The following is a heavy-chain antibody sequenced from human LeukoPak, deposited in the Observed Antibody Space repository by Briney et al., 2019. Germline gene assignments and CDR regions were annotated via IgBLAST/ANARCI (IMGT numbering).Heavy chain of an antibody. CDR3: ARDWGIVGASAIDY. J-gene: IGHJ4*02. V-gene: IGHV3-30*04. CDR2: ISYDGSNK. D-gene: IGHD1-26*01. CDR1: GFTFSSYA. Sequence: GGSLRLSCAASGFTFSSYAMHWVRQAPGKGLEWVAVISYDGSNKYYADSVKGRFTISRDNSKNTLYLQMNSLRAEDTAVYYCARDWGIVGASAIDYWGQGTLVTVSS.